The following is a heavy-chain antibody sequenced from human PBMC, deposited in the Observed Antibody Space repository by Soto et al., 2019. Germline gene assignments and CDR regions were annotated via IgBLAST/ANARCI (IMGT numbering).Heavy chain of an antibody. V-gene: IGHV3-11*01. CDR2: ISGSGFTT. D-gene: IGHD6-13*01. CDR1: GFTFSDYY. CDR3: ARLGSIAAAGTPDY. Sequence: QVQLVESGGGSVKGGGSLRLSCAASGFTFSDYYMSWFRQAPGKGLEWVSYISGSGFTTHDADSVKGRFTISRDNAKNSLYLQMNSLRVEDTAVYYCARLGSIAAAGTPDYWGQGTLVTVSS. J-gene: IGHJ4*02.